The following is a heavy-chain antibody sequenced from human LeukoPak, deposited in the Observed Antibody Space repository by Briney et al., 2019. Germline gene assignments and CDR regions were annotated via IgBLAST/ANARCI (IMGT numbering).Heavy chain of an antibody. D-gene: IGHD6-19*01. CDR1: GYSSSSGHY. Sequence: SETLSLTCTVSGYSSSSGHYWGWIRQPPGKGLEWIGSMYHSGSTYYNPPLKSRVTISEDTSKNQFSLKLRSVTAADTAVYYCARVVAGTAFDIWGQGTMVTVSS. CDR3: ARVVAGTAFDI. CDR2: MYHSGST. J-gene: IGHJ3*02. V-gene: IGHV4-38-2*02.